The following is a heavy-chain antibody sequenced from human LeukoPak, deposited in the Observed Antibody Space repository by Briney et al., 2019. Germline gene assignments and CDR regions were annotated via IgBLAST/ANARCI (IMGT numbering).Heavy chain of an antibody. CDR3: ARRLAYGDLGY. Sequence: KAGGSLRLSCKGSGSSFTKYWIGWVRQMPGKGLEWMGIIYPGDSDTRYSPSFQGQVTISADKSISTAYLQWSSLKASDSAMYYCARRLAYGDLGYWGQGTLVTVSS. CDR1: GSSFTKYW. D-gene: IGHD4-17*01. V-gene: IGHV5-51*01. J-gene: IGHJ4*02. CDR2: IYPGDSDT.